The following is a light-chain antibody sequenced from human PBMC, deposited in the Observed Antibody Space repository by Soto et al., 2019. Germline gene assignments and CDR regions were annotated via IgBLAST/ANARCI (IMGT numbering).Light chain of an antibody. CDR2: AAS. V-gene: IGKV1-39*01. J-gene: IGKJ1*01. CDR3: QQSYSTPPWT. CDR1: QSISRY. Sequence: DIQMTQSPSSLSASVGDRVTITCRASQSISRYLNWYQQKPGKAPKLLIYAASSLQSGVPSRFRGSGSGTDFSLTISSLQPEDFATYYCQQSYSTPPWTFGQGTKVEIK.